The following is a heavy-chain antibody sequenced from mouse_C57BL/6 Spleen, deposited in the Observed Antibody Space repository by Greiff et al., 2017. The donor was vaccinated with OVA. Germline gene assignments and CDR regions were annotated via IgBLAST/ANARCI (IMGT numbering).Heavy chain of an antibody. J-gene: IGHJ2*01. D-gene: IGHD1-1*01. CDR1: GYTFTSYG. V-gene: IGHV1-58*01. CDR2: IYIGNGYT. CDR3: ASAITTVVDYFDY. Sequence: DVKLQESGAELVRPGSSVKMSCKTSGYTFTSYGINWVKQRPGQGLEWIGNIYIGNGYTEYNEKFKGKATLTSDTSSTTAYMQLSSLTSEDSAIYFCASAITTVVDYFDYWGQGTTLTVSS.